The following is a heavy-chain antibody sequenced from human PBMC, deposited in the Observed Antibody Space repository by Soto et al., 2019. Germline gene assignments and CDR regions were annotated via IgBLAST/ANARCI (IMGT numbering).Heavy chain of an antibody. J-gene: IGHJ4*02. CDR3: ARDARNADYDY. CDR1: GFTFSTHA. D-gene: IGHD3-16*01. Sequence: EVHLVESGGGLVQPGGSLRLSCAVSGFTFSTHAMNWVRQAPGKGLEWVAYIHGTRSIIYYADSVKGRFTISRDNAKNALFLRMDSLRDEGTAVYYCARDARNADYDYWGQGTLVTVSS. CDR2: IHGTRSII. V-gene: IGHV3-48*02.